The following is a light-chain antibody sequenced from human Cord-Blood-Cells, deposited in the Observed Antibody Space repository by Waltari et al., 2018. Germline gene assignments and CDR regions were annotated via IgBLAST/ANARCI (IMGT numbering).Light chain of an antibody. J-gene: IGLJ2*01. CDR1: SSAVGGYNY. V-gene: IGLV2-8*01. CDR3: SSYAGSNNADVV. Sequence: QSALTQPPSAFGSPGQSVTISCTGTSSAVGGYNYVSWYQQHPGKASQLMIYEVSKRPSGVPARFSGAKSGNTASLTVSGLQAEDEADYYCSSYAGSNNADVVFGGGTKLTVL. CDR2: EVS.